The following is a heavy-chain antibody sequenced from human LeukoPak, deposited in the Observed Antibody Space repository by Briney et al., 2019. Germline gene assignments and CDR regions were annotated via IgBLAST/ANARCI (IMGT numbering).Heavy chain of an antibody. V-gene: IGHV3-48*01. J-gene: IGHJ4*02. D-gene: IGHD3-3*01. CDR3: ASPLSPLYDSNDY. CDR1: GFTFSRYS. Sequence: PGGSLRLSCAAAGFTFSRYSMNWVRRAPGKGLEWVSYISSSSSTIYYADSVKGRFTISRDNAKNSPYLQMNSLRAEDTAVYYCASPLSPLYDSNDYWGQGTLVTVSS. CDR2: ISSSSSTI.